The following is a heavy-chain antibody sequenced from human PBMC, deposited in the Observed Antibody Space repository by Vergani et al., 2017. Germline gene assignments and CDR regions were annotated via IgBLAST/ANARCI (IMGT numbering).Heavy chain of an antibody. CDR3: ARDSLGYCSSTSCLYYYYYYMDV. J-gene: IGHJ6*03. V-gene: IGHV7-4-1*02. CDR1: GYTFTSYA. Sequence: QVQLVQSGSELKKPGASVKVSCKASGYTFTSYAMNWVRQAPGQGLEWMGWINTNTGNPTYAQGFTGRFVFSLDTSVSTAYLQISSLKAEDTAVYYCARDSLGYCSSTSCLYYYYYYMDVWGKGTTVTVSS. CDR2: INTNTGNP. D-gene: IGHD2-2*01.